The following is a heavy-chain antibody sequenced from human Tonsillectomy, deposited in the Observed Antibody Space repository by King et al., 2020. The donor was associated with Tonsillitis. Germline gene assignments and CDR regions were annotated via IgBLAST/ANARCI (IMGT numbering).Heavy chain of an antibody. CDR2: LYSEGTT. Sequence: VQLVESGGGLIQPGGSLRLSCAASGFPVSSNYMSWVRQAPGKGLEWVSLLYSEGTTYYAHSVRGRFTISRDNSKNTLYLQMNSLRAEDTAVYYCARGTRPGYFQHWGQGTLVTVSS. J-gene: IGHJ1*01. CDR3: ARGTRPGYFQH. V-gene: IGHV3-53*01. CDR1: GFPVSSNY.